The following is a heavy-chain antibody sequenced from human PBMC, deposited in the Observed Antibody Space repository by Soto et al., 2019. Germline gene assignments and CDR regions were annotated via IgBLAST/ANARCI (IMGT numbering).Heavy chain of an antibody. CDR3: ARGRITMVRGVRFDY. CDR1: GGSFSGYY. V-gene: IGHV4-34*01. J-gene: IGHJ4*02. CDR2: INHSGST. Sequence: QVQLQQWGAGLLKPSETLSLTCAVYGGSFSGYYWSWIRQPPGKGLEWIGEINHSGSTNYNPSLKTRVTISVDTSKNQFSLKLSSVTAADTAVYYCARGRITMVRGVRFDYWGQGTLVTVSS. D-gene: IGHD3-10*01.